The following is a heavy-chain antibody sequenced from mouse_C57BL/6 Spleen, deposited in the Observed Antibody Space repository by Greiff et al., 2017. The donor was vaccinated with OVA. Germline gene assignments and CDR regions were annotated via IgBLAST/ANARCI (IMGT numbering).Heavy chain of an antibody. V-gene: IGHV7-3*01. CDR3: ARYSPWNWYFDV. J-gene: IGHJ1*03. Sequence: EVKLMESGGGLVQPGGSLSLSCAASGFTFTDYYMSWVRQPPGKALEWLGFIRNKANGYTTEYSASVKGRFTISRDNSQSILYLQMNALRAEDSATYYCARYSPWNWYFDVWGTGTTVTVSS. CDR2: IRNKANGYTT. CDR1: GFTFTDYY.